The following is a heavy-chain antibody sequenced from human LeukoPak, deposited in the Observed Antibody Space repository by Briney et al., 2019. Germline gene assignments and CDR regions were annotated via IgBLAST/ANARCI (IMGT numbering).Heavy chain of an antibody. D-gene: IGHD6-13*01. CDR1: GFNFSTNG. V-gene: IGHV3-33*01. CDR3: ARGQPQLSR. CDR2: IWFDRYNK. J-gene: IGHJ4*02. Sequence: GRSLRLSCEASGFNFSTNGMHWVRQAPGKGLEWVALIWFDRYNKHYADSVKGRFTVSRDNSKNTMYLQMNSLRAEDTAVYYCARGQPQLSRWGQGTLVTVPP.